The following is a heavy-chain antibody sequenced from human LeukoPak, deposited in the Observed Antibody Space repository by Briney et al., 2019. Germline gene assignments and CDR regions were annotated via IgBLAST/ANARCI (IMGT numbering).Heavy chain of an antibody. V-gene: IGHV3-7*01. CDR3: AREPITYYYDSSGPGAFDI. J-gene: IGHJ3*02. Sequence: GGSLRLSCAASGFTFSSYWMSWVRQAPGKGLEWVANIKQDGSEKYYVDSVKGRFTISRDNAKNSLYLQMNSLRAEDTAVYYCAREPITYYYDSSGPGAFDIWGQGTMVTVSS. CDR2: IKQDGSEK. D-gene: IGHD3-22*01. CDR1: GFTFSSYW.